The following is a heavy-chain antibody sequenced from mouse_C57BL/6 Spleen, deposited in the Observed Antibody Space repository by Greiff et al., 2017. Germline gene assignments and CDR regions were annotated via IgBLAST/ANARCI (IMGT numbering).Heavy chain of an antibody. CDR2: IHPNSGST. D-gene: IGHD2-3*01. Sequence: VQLQQPGAELVKPGASVKLSCKASGYTFTSYWMHWVKQRPGQGLEWIGMIHPNSGSTNYNEKFKSKATLTVDKSSSTAYMQVSRLTSEDSAVYYCARSDGYYPDYWGQGTTLTVSS. CDR1: GYTFTSYW. J-gene: IGHJ2*01. CDR3: ARSDGYYPDY. V-gene: IGHV1-64*01.